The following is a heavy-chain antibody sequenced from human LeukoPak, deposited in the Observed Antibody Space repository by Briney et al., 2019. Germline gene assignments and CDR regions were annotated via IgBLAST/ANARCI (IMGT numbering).Heavy chain of an antibody. CDR2: ISSSGSHI. D-gene: IGHD3-9*01. Sequence: GGSLRLSCAASGFTFSSYSMNWVRQAPGKGLEWVSSISSSGSHIYYADSVKGRITISRDNAKNSLYPRMNSLRAEDTAVYYCARVEDYDILTGYDYWGQGTLVTVSS. V-gene: IGHV3-21*01. CDR1: GFTFSSYS. J-gene: IGHJ4*02. CDR3: ARVEDYDILTGYDY.